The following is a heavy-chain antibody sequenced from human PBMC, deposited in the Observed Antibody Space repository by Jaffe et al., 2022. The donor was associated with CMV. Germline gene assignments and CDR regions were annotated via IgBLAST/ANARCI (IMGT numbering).Heavy chain of an antibody. CDR3: ARAGDIVVVPAPQRGQSYVGWFDP. D-gene: IGHD2-2*01. CDR1: GFTFSDYY. J-gene: IGHJ5*02. Sequence: QVQLVESGGGLVKPGGSLRLSCAASGFTFSDYYMSWIRQAPGKGLEWVSYISSSSSYTNYADSVKGRFTISRDNAKNSLYLQMNSLRAEDTAVYYCARAGDIVVVPAPQRGQSYVGWFDPWGQGTLVTVSS. V-gene: IGHV3-11*06. CDR2: ISSSSSYT.